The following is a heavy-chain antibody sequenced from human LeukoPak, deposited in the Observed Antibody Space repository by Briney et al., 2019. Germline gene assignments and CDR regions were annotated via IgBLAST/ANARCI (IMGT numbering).Heavy chain of an antibody. CDR1: GGSISSYY. J-gene: IGHJ5*02. CDR2: IYYSGST. CDR3: ARGSIRGLDWFDP. V-gene: IGHV4-59*01. D-gene: IGHD3-10*01. Sequence: SSETLSLTCTVSGGSISSYYWSWIRQPPGKGLEWIGYIYYSGSTNYNPSLKSRVTISVDTSKNQFSLKLSSVTAADTAVYYCARGSIRGLDWFDPWGQGTLVTVSS.